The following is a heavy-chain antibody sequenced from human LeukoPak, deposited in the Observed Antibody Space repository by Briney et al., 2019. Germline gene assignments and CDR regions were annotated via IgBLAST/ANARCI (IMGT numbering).Heavy chain of an antibody. J-gene: IGHJ5*02. V-gene: IGHV3-23*01. D-gene: IGHD1-1*01. CDR1: GFTFNSYA. CDR3: ATKRGQGTQLNYNWFNP. Sequence: GGSLRLSCAASGFTFNSYAMYWVRQAPGKGLKWVSSISGGTASTYYADSVKGRFTISRDNSRTTLYLHMINLEAEDTALYYCATKRGQGTQLNYNWFNPCGQGTLVTVSS. CDR2: ISGGTAST.